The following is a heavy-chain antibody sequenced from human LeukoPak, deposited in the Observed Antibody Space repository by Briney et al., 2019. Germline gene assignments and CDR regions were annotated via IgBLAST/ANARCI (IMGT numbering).Heavy chain of an antibody. D-gene: IGHD3-10*01. CDR3: ASLKVRGFYHYGMDV. CDR1: GGSFSGYY. CDR2: INHSGST. Sequence: SETLSLTCAVYGGSFSGYYWSWIRQPPGKGLEWIGEINHSGSTNYNPSLKSRVTISVDTSKNQFSLKLSSVTAADTAVYYCASLKVRGFYHYGMDVWGQGTTVTVSS. V-gene: IGHV4-34*01. J-gene: IGHJ6*02.